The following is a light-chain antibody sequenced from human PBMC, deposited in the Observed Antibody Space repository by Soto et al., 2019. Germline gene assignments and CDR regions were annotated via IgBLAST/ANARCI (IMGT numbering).Light chain of an antibody. CDR1: QSLTSSY. CDR3: QQYKNWPPIT. V-gene: IGKV3-15*01. CDR2: GAS. J-gene: IGKJ5*01. Sequence: EVVMTQSPATLSVSPGERVTLSCRACQSLTSSYLAWYQQEPGQAPRLLIYGASTRATGIPARFSGSGSGTEFTLTISSLQSEDFAVYFCQQYKNWPPITFGQGTRLEIK.